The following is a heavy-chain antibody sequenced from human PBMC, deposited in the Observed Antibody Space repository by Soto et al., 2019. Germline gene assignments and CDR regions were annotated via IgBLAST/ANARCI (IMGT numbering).Heavy chain of an antibody. CDR2: IWYDGSNK. Sequence: SGGSLRLSCAASGFTFSSYGMHWVRQAPGKGLEWVAVIWYDGSNKYYADSVKGRFTISRDNSKNTLYLQMNSLRAEDTAVYYCASVDTAMVHWGSFDYWGQGTLVTVSS. V-gene: IGHV3-33*01. CDR1: GFTFSSYG. CDR3: ASVDTAMVHWGSFDY. D-gene: IGHD5-18*01. J-gene: IGHJ4*02.